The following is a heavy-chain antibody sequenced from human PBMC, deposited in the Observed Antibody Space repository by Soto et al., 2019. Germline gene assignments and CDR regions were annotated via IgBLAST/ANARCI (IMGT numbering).Heavy chain of an antibody. V-gene: IGHV1-24*01. CDR3: ATDGPSAGRIRYYYYMDV. Sequence: ASVKVSCKVSGYTLTELSMHWVRQAPGKGLEWMGGFDPEDGETIYAQKFQGRVTMTEDTSTDTAYMELSSLRSEDTAVYYCATDGPSAGRIRYYYYMDVWGKGTTVTVSS. CDR1: GYTLTELS. CDR2: FDPEDGET. J-gene: IGHJ6*03. D-gene: IGHD6-6*01.